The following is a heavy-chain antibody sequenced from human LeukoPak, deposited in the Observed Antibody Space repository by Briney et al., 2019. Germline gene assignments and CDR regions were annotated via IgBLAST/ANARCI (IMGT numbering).Heavy chain of an antibody. D-gene: IGHD2-21*01. CDR3: AGEANSPTARYWYFDL. Sequence: SETLSLTCTVSGGSVSSYYWSWMRQSPGKGLEWIGYVYYSGSTNYNPALKSRVTISLDTSENQFSLKLSSVTAADTAVYYCAGEANSPTARYWYFDLWGRGTQVTVSS. J-gene: IGHJ2*01. V-gene: IGHV4-59*02. CDR1: GGSVSSYY. CDR2: VYYSGST.